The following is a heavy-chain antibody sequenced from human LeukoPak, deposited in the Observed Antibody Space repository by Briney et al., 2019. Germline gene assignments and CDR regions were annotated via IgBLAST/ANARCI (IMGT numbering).Heavy chain of an antibody. CDR3: AREAYYYDSSDYYQGDAFDI. Sequence: ASVKVSCKASGYTFTGYYMHWVRQAPGQGLEWMGWINPNSGGTNYAQKFQGRVTMTRDTSISTAYMELSRLRSDDTAVYYCAREAYYYDSSDYYQGDAFDIWGQGTMVTVSS. CDR1: GYTFTGYY. J-gene: IGHJ3*02. D-gene: IGHD3-22*01. CDR2: INPNSGGT. V-gene: IGHV1-2*02.